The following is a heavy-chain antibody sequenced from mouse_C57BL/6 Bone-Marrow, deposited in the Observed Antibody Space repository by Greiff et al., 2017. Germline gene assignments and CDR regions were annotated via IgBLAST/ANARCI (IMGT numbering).Heavy chain of an antibody. CDR1: GYTFTSYW. CDR2: IDPSDSYT. CDR3: ATTGFDY. J-gene: IGHJ2*01. D-gene: IGHD4-1*02. V-gene: IGHV1-69*01. Sequence: VQLQQPGAELVKPGASVKLSCKASGYTFTSYWMHWVKQRPGQGLEWIGEIDPSDSYTNYNQKFKGKSTLTVDKSSITAYMQLSSLTSADSAVYYCATTGFDYWGQGTTLTVSS.